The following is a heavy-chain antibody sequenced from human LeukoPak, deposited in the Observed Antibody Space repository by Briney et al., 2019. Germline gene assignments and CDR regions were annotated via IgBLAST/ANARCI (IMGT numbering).Heavy chain of an antibody. J-gene: IGHJ3*02. CDR3: ARSTTVTRLYGKGAFDI. Sequence: GRCLRLSCAASGFTFSSYVMTWVRGVPGHGLGWFSTIEGLGNGTYDTASVKGRFTSARDNSKNTLYLQMNSLRVEDTAVYYCARSTTVTRLYGKGAFDIWGQGTMVSVSS. D-gene: IGHD4-17*01. CDR1: GFTFSSYV. V-gene: IGHV3-23*01. CDR2: IEGLGNGT.